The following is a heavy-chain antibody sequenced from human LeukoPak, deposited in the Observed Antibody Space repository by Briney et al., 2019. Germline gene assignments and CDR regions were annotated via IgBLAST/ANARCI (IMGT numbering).Heavy chain of an antibody. CDR2: TWSAGGS. J-gene: IGHJ3*01. V-gene: IGHV3-33*01. CDR3: ARENSVAATRSFDF. CDR1: GFTFSSYS. D-gene: IGHD6-19*01. Sequence: GGSLRLSCSASGFTFSSYSLHWVRQAPGKGPEWVAVTWSAGGSTYVDSVKGRFTVSRDNFRKTLYLQMNSLRGEDTAVYYCARENSVAATRSFDFWGQGTMVAVSS.